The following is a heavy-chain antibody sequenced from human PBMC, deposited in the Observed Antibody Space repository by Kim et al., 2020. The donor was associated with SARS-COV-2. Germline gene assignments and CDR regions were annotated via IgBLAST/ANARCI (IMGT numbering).Heavy chain of an antibody. D-gene: IGHD4-17*01. Sequence: SVKVSCKASGGTFSSYAISWVRQAPGQGLEWMGGIIPIFGTANYAQKFQGRVTITADESTSTAYMELSSLRSEDTAVYYCASGNDYGDYVWYFDYWGQGTLVTVSS. CDR1: GGTFSSYA. CDR3: ASGNDYGDYVWYFDY. J-gene: IGHJ4*02. V-gene: IGHV1-69*13. CDR2: IIPIFGTA.